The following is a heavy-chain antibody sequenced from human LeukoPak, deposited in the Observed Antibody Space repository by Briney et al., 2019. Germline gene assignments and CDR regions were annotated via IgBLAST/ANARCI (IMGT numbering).Heavy chain of an antibody. Sequence: GGSLRLSCAASGFTFSSYAMSWVRQAPGKGLEWVSGISGSGGSTNFADSVKGRFTISRDNAKNSLYLQMNSLRDEDTAVYYCARDSSGDLWGRGTLVTVSS. CDR2: ISGSGGST. V-gene: IGHV3-23*01. CDR1: GFTFSSYA. J-gene: IGHJ2*01. CDR3: ARDSSGDL.